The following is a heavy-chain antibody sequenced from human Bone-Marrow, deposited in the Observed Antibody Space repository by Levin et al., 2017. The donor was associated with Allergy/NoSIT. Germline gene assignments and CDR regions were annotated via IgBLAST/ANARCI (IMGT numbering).Heavy chain of an antibody. D-gene: IGHD3-16*01. CDR2: TYYRSTWNK. J-gene: IGHJ4*02. V-gene: IGHV6-1*01. CDR3: VGDSGPELGN. Sequence: SQTLSLTCAISGDSVSGKSAAWSWIRQSPSRGLEWLGRTYYRSTWNKDYAPSLESRISIKVDTSKNPFSLQLTSVTPDDTAVYYCVGDSGPELGNWGPGTLVTVSS. CDR1: GDSVSGKSAA.